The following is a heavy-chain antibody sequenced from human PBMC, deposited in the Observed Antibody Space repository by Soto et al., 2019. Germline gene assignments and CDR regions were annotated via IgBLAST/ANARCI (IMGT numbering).Heavy chain of an antibody. Sequence: EVQLVESGGGLVQPGGSLRLSCAASGFTFSSYWMHWVRQAPGKGLVWVSRINSDGSSTSYADYVKGRFTISRDNAKNTLYLQMNSLRAEDTAVYYCARVRHGDYDYYFDYWGQGTLVTVSS. CDR3: ARVRHGDYDYYFDY. CDR2: INSDGSST. CDR1: GFTFSSYW. D-gene: IGHD4-17*01. V-gene: IGHV3-74*01. J-gene: IGHJ4*02.